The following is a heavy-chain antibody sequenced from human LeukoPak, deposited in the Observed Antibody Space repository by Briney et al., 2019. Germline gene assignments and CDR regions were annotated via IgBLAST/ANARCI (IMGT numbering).Heavy chain of an antibody. Sequence: PSGTLSLTCAVSGGSISSSNWWSWVRQPPGKGLEWIGEIYHSGSPYYTSSLKSRVTISVDTSKNQFSLKLAFLTAADTAVYYCARRPIVGSTGFYFDPWGPGTLVTVSS. CDR2: IYHSGSP. J-gene: IGHJ5*02. V-gene: IGHV4-4*02. D-gene: IGHD1-26*01. CDR3: ARRPIVGSTGFYFDP. CDR1: GGSISSSNW.